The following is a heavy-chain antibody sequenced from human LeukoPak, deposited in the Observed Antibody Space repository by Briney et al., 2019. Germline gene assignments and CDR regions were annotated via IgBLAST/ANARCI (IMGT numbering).Heavy chain of an antibody. CDR1: GGSISTYY. V-gene: IGHV4-4*07. J-gene: IGHJ6*03. Sequence: PSETLSLTCTVSGGSISTYYWIWIRQPAGKGLEWIGRINTNGGTSYNPSLESRVTMSVDTSKNQFSLRLSSVTAADTAVYYCARAGYCSGTNCYYNYYMDVWGKGTTVTVSS. D-gene: IGHD2-2*01. CDR2: INTNGGT. CDR3: ARAGYCSGTNCYYNYYMDV.